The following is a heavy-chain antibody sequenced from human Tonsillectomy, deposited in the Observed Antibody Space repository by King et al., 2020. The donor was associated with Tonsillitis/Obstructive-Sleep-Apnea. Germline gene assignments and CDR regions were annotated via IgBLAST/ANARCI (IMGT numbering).Heavy chain of an antibody. V-gene: IGHV4-34*01. CDR2: INHSGST. J-gene: IGHJ6*03. Sequence: VQLQQWGAGLLKPSETLSLTCAVYGGSFSDYYWSWIRQPPGKGLEWIGEINHSGSTNYNSSLKSRVTISVDTSKNQFSLKVNSVTAADTAVYYCARGAIAAAPHPHYMDVWGKGTTVTVSS. D-gene: IGHD6-13*01. CDR1: GGSFSDYY. CDR3: ARGAIAAAPHPHYMDV.